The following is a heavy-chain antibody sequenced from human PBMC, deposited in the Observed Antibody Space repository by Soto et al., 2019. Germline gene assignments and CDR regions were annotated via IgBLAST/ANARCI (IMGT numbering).Heavy chain of an antibody. CDR2: INPSGGST. D-gene: IGHD6-19*01. Sequence: ASVKVSCKASGYTFTSYYMHWVRQAPGQGLEWMGIINPSGGSTSYAQKFQGRVTMTRDTSTSTVYMELSSLRSEDTAVYYCAGVPRRIAVAVDREVAPASRPPDCCAFDIWGQGTMVTVSS. V-gene: IGHV1-46*01. CDR3: AGVPRRIAVAVDREVAPASRPPDCCAFDI. J-gene: IGHJ3*02. CDR1: GYTFTSYY.